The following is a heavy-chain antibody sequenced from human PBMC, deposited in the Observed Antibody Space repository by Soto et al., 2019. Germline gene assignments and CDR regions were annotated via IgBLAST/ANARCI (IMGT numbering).Heavy chain of an antibody. CDR3: ASDRNYVGAGGANWFDL. V-gene: IGHV1-18*01. CDR2: ISGFNGKT. J-gene: IGHJ5*02. CDR1: GYSFPRYG. D-gene: IGHD3-10*01. Sequence: GASVKVSRKTSGYSFPRYGVSWVRQPPAHGLEWLVWISGFNGKTDDAQTLHDRVTLTTDTTTGADYLEHKRLKTDDTAIDYCASDRNYVGAGGANWFDLWGQGTLVTVSS.